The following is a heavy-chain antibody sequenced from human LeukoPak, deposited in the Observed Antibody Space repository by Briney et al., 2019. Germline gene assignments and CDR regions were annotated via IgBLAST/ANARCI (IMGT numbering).Heavy chain of an antibody. CDR3: ARDFFPIVDSTWYEIGY. V-gene: IGHV3-30-3*01. Sequence: GGSLRLSCAASGFTFNDYAMYWVRQAPGKGLEWVTLISYDGYDKSYADSVRGRFTISRNNSRNTLYLQMDSLRSEDTAVYYCARDFFPIVDSTWYEIGYWGQGTLVTVSS. D-gene: IGHD2-21*01. J-gene: IGHJ4*02. CDR2: ISYDGYDK. CDR1: GFTFNDYA.